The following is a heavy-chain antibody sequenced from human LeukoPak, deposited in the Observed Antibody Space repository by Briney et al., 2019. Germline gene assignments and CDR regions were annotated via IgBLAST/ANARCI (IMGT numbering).Heavy chain of an antibody. CDR2: INVESGYT. J-gene: IGHJ4*02. D-gene: IGHD2-21*02. CDR1: GYSFTSYA. CDR3: SRDHTANGNFVSATAFDF. V-gene: IGHV1-3*01. Sequence: ASVTVSCKGSGYSFTSYAMHWVRGALGQWHGFLGWINVESGYTNYSEKLRIRVDLTRDTSAGTDYVELSRLSSEAAAICYCSRDHTANGNFVSATAFDFWGQGTLVTVSS.